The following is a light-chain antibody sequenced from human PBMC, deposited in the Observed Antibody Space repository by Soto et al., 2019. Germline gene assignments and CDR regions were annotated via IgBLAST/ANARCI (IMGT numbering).Light chain of an antibody. CDR1: SSDVGGYNY. Sequence: QSVLTQPASVSGSPGQSIAISCTGTSSDVGGYNYVSWYQQHPGKTPNLMIYDVSNRPSGVSNRFSGSKSGNTASLTISGLQAEDEADYYCSSYTSSSTWVFGGGTKLTVL. V-gene: IGLV2-14*01. CDR2: DVS. CDR3: SSYTSSSTWV. J-gene: IGLJ3*02.